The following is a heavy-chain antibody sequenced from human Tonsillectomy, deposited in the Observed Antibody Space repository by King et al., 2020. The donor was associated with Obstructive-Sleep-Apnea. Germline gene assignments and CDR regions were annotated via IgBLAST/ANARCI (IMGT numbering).Heavy chain of an antibody. CDR3: AKGQGVIQMVNAIGRYGMDV. Sequence: VQLVESGGGVVQPGRSLRLSCAASEFTFSSYGMHWVRQAPGKGLEWVAVISYDGSNKYYADSVKGRFTISRDNSKNTLYLQMNSLRAEDTAVYYCAKGQGVIQMVNAIGRYGMDVWGQGTTVTVSS. CDR2: ISYDGSNK. J-gene: IGHJ6*02. D-gene: IGHD2-8*01. CDR1: EFTFSSYG. V-gene: IGHV3-30*18.